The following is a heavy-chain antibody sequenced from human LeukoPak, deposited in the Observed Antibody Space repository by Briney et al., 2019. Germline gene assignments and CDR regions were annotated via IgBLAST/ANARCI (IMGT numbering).Heavy chain of an antibody. V-gene: IGHV4-59*08. CDR3: ARPSDYYGMDV. Sequence: PETLSLTRTVSGGSISSYYWSWIRQPPGKGLEWIGYIYYSGSTNYNPSLKSRVTISVDTSKNQFSLKLSSVTAADTAVYYCARPSDYYGMDVWGQGTTVTVSS. J-gene: IGHJ6*02. CDR1: GGSISSYY. CDR2: IYYSGST.